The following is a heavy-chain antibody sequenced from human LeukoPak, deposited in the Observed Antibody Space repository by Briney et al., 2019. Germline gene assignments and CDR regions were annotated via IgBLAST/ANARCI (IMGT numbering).Heavy chain of an antibody. J-gene: IGHJ4*02. Sequence: GGPVTLPCTVWGLILCSYDVLGLRQATGKALEWVAFISYDGSNKYYVDPVKARFTMSRDNSKNPLYLPMSSLRAEDTTVYFGAKDCSGGSCYYFNYWGQGTLVTVSS. CDR1: GLILCSYD. V-gene: IGHV3-30*18. D-gene: IGHD2-15*01. CDR2: ISYDGSNK. CDR3: AKDCSGGSCYYFNY.